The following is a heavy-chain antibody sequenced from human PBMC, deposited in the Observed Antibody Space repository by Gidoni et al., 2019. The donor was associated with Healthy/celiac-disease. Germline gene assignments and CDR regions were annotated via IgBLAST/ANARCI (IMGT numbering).Heavy chain of an antibody. CDR1: GFTFIRYG. CDR2: IWYDGSNK. CDR3: ARDLRKRGYSCYDSCFDY. V-gene: IGHV3-33*08. D-gene: IGHD5-12*01. J-gene: IGHJ4*02. Sequence: QVQLVESGGGVVQPGSSLRLSCAACGFTFIRYGMHWVRQAPGKGLEWVAFIWYDGSNKYYADSVKVRFTISRDNSKNTLSLQMNSLRAEDTAVYYCARDLRKRGYSCYDSCFDYWGQGTLVTVSS.